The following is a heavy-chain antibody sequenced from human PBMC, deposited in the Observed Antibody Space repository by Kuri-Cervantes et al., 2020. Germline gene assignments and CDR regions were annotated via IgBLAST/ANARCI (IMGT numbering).Heavy chain of an antibody. D-gene: IGHD4-23*01. CDR3: ARMGFVGGYGGTGGDYYYYGMDV. J-gene: IGHJ6*02. Sequence: SVKVSCKASGGTFSSYAISWVRQAPGQGLEWMGGIIPIFGTANYAQKFQGRVTITADESTSTAYMELSSLRSEDTAVYYCARMGFVGGYGGTGGDYYYYGMDVWGQGTTVTVSS. CDR1: GGTFSSYA. CDR2: IIPIFGTA. V-gene: IGHV1-69*13.